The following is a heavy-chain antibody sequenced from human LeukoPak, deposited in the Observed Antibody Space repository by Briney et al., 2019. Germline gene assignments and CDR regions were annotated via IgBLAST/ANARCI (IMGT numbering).Heavy chain of an antibody. V-gene: IGHV1-46*01. J-gene: IGHJ4*02. CDR3: ARGLTDSSGYYPTYYFDY. Sequence: ASVKVSCKASGYTFTSYYMHWVRQAPGQGLEWMGIINPSGGSTSYAQKFQGRVTMTRDTSTSAVYMELGSLRSEDTAVYYCARGLTDSSGYYPTYYFDYWGQGTLVTVSS. CDR2: INPSGGST. D-gene: IGHD3-22*01. CDR1: GYTFTSYY.